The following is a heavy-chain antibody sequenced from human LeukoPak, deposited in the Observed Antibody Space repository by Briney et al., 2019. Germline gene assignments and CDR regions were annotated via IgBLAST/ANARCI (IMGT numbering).Heavy chain of an antibody. J-gene: IGHJ6*03. V-gene: IGHV4-39*07. CDR3: ARLPIAVAGTPVYRGFHYYMDV. CDR1: GGSISSSSYY. Sequence: SETLSLTCTVSGGSISSSSYYWGWIRQPPGKGLEWIGSIYYSGSTYYNPSLKSRVTISVDTSKNQFSLKLSSVTAADTAVYYCARLPIAVAGTPVYRGFHYYMDVWGKGTTVTVSS. CDR2: IYYSGST. D-gene: IGHD6-19*01.